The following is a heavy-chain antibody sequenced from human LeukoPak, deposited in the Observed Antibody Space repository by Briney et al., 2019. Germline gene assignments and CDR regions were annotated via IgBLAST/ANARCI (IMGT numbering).Heavy chain of an antibody. J-gene: IGHJ4*02. CDR2: INPNSGGT. CDR1: RYTFTGYY. D-gene: IGHD4-17*01. CDR3: AREGLRDYVMTGADY. Sequence: ASVKVSCKASRYTFTGYYIHWVRQAPGQGLEWMGRINPNSGGTNFARKFQGRVTMTRDMFISTVYLELNRLRSDDTAMYYCAREGLRDYVMTGADYWGQGTLVTVSS. V-gene: IGHV1-2*06.